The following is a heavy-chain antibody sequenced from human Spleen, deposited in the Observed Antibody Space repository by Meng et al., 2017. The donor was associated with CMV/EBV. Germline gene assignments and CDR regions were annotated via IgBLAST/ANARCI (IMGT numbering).Heavy chain of an antibody. CDR1: GYKFTDYR. J-gene: IGHJ6*02. CDR2: ISPNNGVT. CDR3: ATGGPPIFGVVNPVNYYYYGMDV. V-gene: IGHV1-2*02. D-gene: IGHD3-3*01. Sequence: ASVKVSCKASGYKFTDYRMHWVRQAPGQGPEWMGWISPNNGVTNYAQKFQGRVTMTRDTSISTAYMELSSLRSEDTAVYYCATGGPPIFGVVNPVNYYYYGMDVWGQGTTVTVSS.